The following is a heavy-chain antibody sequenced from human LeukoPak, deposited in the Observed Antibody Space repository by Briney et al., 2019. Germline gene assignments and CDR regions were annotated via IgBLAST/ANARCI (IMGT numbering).Heavy chain of an antibody. V-gene: IGHV3-30*18. Sequence: PGRSLRLSCAASGFSFSTYGMHWVRQAPGKGLEWVTVISYDGSDKYYADSVKGRFTLSRDNSRNTLYLQMNSLRVEDTAVYYCAKEVGTFTLDYWGQGTLVTVSS. CDR2: ISYDGSDK. D-gene: IGHD1-26*01. CDR3: AKEVGTFTLDY. J-gene: IGHJ4*02. CDR1: GFSFSTYG.